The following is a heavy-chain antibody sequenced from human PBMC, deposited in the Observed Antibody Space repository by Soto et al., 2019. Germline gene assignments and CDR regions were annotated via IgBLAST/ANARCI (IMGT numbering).Heavy chain of an antibody. Sequence: QVQLVESGGGVVQPGRSLRLSCAASGFTFSSYAMHWVRQAPGKGLEWVAVISYDGSNKYYADSVKGRFTISRDNSKNTLYLQMNSLRDEDTAVYYCASHDYGDPWYYYYGMDVWGQGTTVTVSS. V-gene: IGHV3-30-3*01. CDR1: GFTFSSYA. D-gene: IGHD4-17*01. J-gene: IGHJ6*02. CDR3: ASHDYGDPWYYYYGMDV. CDR2: ISYDGSNK.